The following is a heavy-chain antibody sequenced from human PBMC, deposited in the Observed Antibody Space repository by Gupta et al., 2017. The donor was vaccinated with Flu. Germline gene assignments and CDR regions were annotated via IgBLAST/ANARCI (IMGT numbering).Heavy chain of an antibody. CDR2: ISSSSSYI. D-gene: IGHD3-22*01. CDR3: ARVVGYYDSSGYGDY. J-gene: IGHJ4*02. Sequence: EVQLVESGGGLVKPGWSLRLSCAAAGFTFSSYSMNWVRQAPGKGLEWVSSISSSSSYIYYADSVKGRFTISRDNAKDSLYLQMNSLRAEDTAVYYCARVVGYYDSSGYGDYWGQGTLGTVSS. V-gene: IGHV3-21*01. CDR1: GFTFSSYS.